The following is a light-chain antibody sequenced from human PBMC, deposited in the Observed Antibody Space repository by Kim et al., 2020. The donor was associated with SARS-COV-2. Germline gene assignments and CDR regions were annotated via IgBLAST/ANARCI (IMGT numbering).Light chain of an antibody. Sequence: DIVLTQSPGTLSLSPGERATLSCRASQRVSSNYLAWYQQKPGQGPRLLIYGASTRAIGIPDRFSGSGSGTDFTLSISRLEPEDVAVYYCQQYVRVPPWTFGQGTKVDIK. CDR2: GAS. J-gene: IGKJ1*01. CDR3: QQYVRVPPWT. CDR1: QRVSSNY. V-gene: IGKV3-20*01.